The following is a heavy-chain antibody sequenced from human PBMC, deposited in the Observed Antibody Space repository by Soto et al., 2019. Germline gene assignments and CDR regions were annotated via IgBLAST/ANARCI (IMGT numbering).Heavy chain of an antibody. CDR3: AKIPHSSSWYLDAFDI. V-gene: IGHV3-23*01. CDR1: GFTFSSYA. D-gene: IGHD6-13*01. J-gene: IGHJ3*02. Sequence: EVQLLESGGGLVQPGGSLRLSCAASGFTFSSYAMSWVRQAPGKGLEWVSAISGSDGSTYYADSVKGRFTISRDNSKNTLYLQMNSLRAEDTAVYYCAKIPHSSSWYLDAFDIWGQGTMVTVSS. CDR2: ISGSDGST.